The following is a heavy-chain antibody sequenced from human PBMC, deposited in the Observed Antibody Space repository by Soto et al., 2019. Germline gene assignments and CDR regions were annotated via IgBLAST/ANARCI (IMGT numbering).Heavy chain of an antibody. CDR2: ITLSGHT. CDR1: GGSFSGYY. CDR3: AGPDY. V-gene: IGHV4-34*01. Sequence: QVQLQQWGAGLLKPSETLSLTCAVSGGSFSGYYWTWIRQAPGKGLEGIGEITLSGHTSYNPSLKSRVTISIDTAKNHFSLKLNFVTAADTAVYYCAGPDYWGQGTLVTVS. J-gene: IGHJ4*02.